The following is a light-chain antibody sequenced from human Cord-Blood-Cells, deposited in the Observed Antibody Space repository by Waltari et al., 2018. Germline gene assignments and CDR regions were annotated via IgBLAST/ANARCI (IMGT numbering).Light chain of an antibody. CDR2: AAS. CDR3: QQSYSTPLT. CDR1: QSISSY. Sequence: DIQMTQSPSSLSASVGDRVTITCRASQSISSYLNWYQQKPGKAPKLLIYAASSVQSGVPSRFSGSGSGTEFTLTISSLQPEDFATYYGQQSYSTPLTVGGGTKVEIK. V-gene: IGKV1-39*01. J-gene: IGKJ4*01.